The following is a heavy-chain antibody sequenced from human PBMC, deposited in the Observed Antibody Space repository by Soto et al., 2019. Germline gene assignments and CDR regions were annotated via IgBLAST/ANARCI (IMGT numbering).Heavy chain of an antibody. CDR1: GFTFSSYD. D-gene: IGHD3-10*01. CDR3: ARSFHGSGSWGYYYGMDV. Sequence: PGGSLRLSCAASGFTFSSYDMHWVRQATGKGLEWVSAIGTAGDPYYPGSVKGRFTISRENAKNSLYLQMNSLRAGDTAVYYCARSFHGSGSWGYYYGMDVWGQGTTVTVSS. CDR2: IGTAGDP. J-gene: IGHJ6*02. V-gene: IGHV3-13*05.